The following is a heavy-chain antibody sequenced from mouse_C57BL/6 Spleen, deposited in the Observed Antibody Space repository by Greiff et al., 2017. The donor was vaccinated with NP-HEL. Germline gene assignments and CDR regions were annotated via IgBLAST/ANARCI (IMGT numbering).Heavy chain of an antibody. CDR1: GFSFNTYA. J-gene: IGHJ4*01. V-gene: IGHV10-1*01. CDR3: VRHPSTVVAPYAMDY. Sequence: EVKLMESGGGLVQPKGSLKLSCAASGFSFNTYAMNWVRQAPGKGLEWVARIRSKSNNYATYYADSVKDRFTISRDDSESMLYLQMNNLKTEDTAMYYCVRHPSTVVAPYAMDYWGQGTSVTVSS. D-gene: IGHD1-1*01. CDR2: IRSKSNNYAT.